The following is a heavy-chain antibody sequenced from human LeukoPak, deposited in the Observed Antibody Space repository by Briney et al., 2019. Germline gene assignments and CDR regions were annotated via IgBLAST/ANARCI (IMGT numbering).Heavy chain of an antibody. Sequence: SETLSLTCTVSGGSISSSYYYWGWIRQPPGKGLEWIGSIYYSGSTYYNPSLKSRVTISVDTSKNQFSLKLSSVTAADTAVYYCARGSDSSGYSSFDPWGQGTLVTVSS. D-gene: IGHD3-22*01. CDR3: ARGSDSSGYSSFDP. V-gene: IGHV4-39*07. CDR2: IYYSGST. J-gene: IGHJ5*02. CDR1: GGSISSSYYY.